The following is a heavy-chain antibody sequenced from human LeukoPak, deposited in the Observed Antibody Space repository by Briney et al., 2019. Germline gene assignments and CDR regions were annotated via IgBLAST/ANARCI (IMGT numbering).Heavy chain of an antibody. CDR3: ARLYCSSTSYYYYYYMDV. Sequence: GGSLRLSCAASGFTFSSYWMSWVRQGPGKGLEWVANIKQDGSEKYYVDSVKGRFTISRDNAKNSLYLQMDSLRAEDTAMYYCARLYCSSTSYYYYYYMDVWGKGTTVTVSS. D-gene: IGHD2-2*01. CDR2: IKQDGSEK. J-gene: IGHJ6*03. V-gene: IGHV3-7*01. CDR1: GFTFSSYW.